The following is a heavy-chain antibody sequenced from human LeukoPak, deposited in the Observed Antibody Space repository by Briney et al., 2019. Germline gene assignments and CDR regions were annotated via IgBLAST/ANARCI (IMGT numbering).Heavy chain of an antibody. J-gene: IGHJ4*02. CDR2: ISGSGGST. Sequence: GGSLRLSCAASGFIFSSYAMSWVRQAPGKGLEWVPAISGSGGSTYYADSVKGRFTISRDNSKNTLYLQMNSLRAEDTAVYYCAKVDDDFWSGYFDYWGQGTLVTVSS. CDR3: AKVDDDFWSGYFDY. V-gene: IGHV3-23*01. D-gene: IGHD3-3*01. CDR1: GFIFSSYA.